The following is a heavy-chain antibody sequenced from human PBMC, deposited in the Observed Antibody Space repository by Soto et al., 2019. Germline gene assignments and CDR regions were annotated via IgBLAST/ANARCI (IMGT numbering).Heavy chain of an antibody. Sequence: SETLSLTCAVSGGSISSGGYSWSWIRQPPGKGLEWIGYIYHSGSTYYNPSLKSRVTISVDRSKNQFSLKLSSVTAADTAVYYCASLNRIAAAGHDAFDNWGQGTMVTV. J-gene: IGHJ3*02. CDR2: IYHSGST. CDR3: ASLNRIAAAGHDAFDN. CDR1: GGSISSGGYS. V-gene: IGHV4-30-2*01. D-gene: IGHD6-13*01.